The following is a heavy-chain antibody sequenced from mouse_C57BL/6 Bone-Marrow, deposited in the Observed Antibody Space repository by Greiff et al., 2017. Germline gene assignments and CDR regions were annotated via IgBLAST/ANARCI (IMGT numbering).Heavy chain of an antibody. Sequence: EVKLEESGGGLVQPGGSLKLSCAASGFTFSDYYMYWVRQTPEKRLEWVAYISNGGGSTYYPDTVKGRFTISRDNAKNTLYLQMSRLKSEDTAMYYCASLYYDYDGVDVWGTGTTVTVSS. CDR1: GFTFSDYY. CDR2: ISNGGGST. CDR3: ASLYYDYDGVDV. D-gene: IGHD2-4*01. V-gene: IGHV5-12*01. J-gene: IGHJ1*03.